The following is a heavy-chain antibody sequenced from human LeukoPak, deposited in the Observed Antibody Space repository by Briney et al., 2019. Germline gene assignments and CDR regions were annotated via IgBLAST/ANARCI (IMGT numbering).Heavy chain of an antibody. D-gene: IGHD3-3*01. V-gene: IGHV4-31*03. Sequence: SETLSLTCTVSGGSISSGGYYWSWIRQHPGKGLEWIGYIYYSGSTYYNPSLKSRVTISVDTSKNQFSLKLSSVTAADTAVYYCARVEGITIFGVVPQGMDVWGQGTTVTVSS. CDR3: ARVEGITIFGVVPQGMDV. CDR1: GGSISSGGYY. CDR2: IYYSGST. J-gene: IGHJ6*02.